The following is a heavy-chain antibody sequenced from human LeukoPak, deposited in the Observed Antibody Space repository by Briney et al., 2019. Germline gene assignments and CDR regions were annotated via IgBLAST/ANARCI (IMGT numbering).Heavy chain of an antibody. CDR2: IYPGDSDT. CDR1: GYSFTSYW. V-gene: IGHV5-51*01. Sequence: GESLKISCNGSGYSFTSYWIGWVRQMPGKGLEWMGIIYPGDSDTRYSPSFQGQVTISADKSISTAYLQWSSLKASDTAMYYCARPSIAAAGYDAFDIWGQGTMVTVSS. D-gene: IGHD6-13*01. J-gene: IGHJ3*02. CDR3: ARPSIAAAGYDAFDI.